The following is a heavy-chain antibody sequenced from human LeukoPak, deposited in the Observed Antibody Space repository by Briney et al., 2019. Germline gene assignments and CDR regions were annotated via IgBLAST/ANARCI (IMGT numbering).Heavy chain of an antibody. CDR2: IYYSGST. D-gene: IGHD4-17*01. CDR1: GGSINSYY. CDR3: ARDRAYGDHFDY. V-gene: IGHV4-59*06. Sequence: SETLSLTCTVSGGSINSYYWSWIRQPAGKGLEWIGYIYYSGSTYYNPSLKSRVTISVDTSKNQFSLKLSSVTAADTAVYYCARDRAYGDHFDYWGQGTLVTVSS. J-gene: IGHJ4*02.